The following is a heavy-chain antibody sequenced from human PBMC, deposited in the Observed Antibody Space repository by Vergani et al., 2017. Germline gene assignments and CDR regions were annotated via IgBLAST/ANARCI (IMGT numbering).Heavy chain of an antibody. CDR2: IYSTGCT. J-gene: IGHJ5*02. D-gene: IGHD2-2*01. CDR1: GDLISSGVYY. CDR3: ARDSRYCSSTSCYVGRDWFDP. Sequence: QVQLQESGPGLVKPSQTLSLTRSVSGDLISSGVYYWNWIRQHPGKGLEWIGYIYSTGCTHHNPSLRRRINMSVDTSKNQFSLKLNSVTAADTAMYYCARDSRYCSSTSCYVGRDWFDPWGQGTLVTVSS. V-gene: IGHV4-31*03.